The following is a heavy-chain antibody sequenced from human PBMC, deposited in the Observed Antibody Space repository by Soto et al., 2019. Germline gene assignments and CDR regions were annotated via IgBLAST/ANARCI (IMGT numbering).Heavy chain of an antibody. CDR1: GFTFSSYA. CDR2: ISYDGSNK. CDR3: ARDRDIVVVTAIPSAFDI. D-gene: IGHD2-21*02. Sequence: QVQLVESGGGVVQPGRSLRLSCAASGFTFSSYAMHWVRQAPGKGLEWVAVISYDGSNKYYADSVKGRFTISRDNSKNTXXLQMNSLRAEDTAVYYCARDRDIVVVTAIPSAFDIWGQGTMVTVSS. V-gene: IGHV3-30-3*01. J-gene: IGHJ3*02.